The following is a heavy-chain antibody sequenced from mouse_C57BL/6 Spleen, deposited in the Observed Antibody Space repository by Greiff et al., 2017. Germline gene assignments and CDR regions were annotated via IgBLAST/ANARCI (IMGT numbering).Heavy chain of an antibody. CDR1: HYTFTSYF. D-gene: IGHD3-2*02. CDR3: ARWTAQAVFDY. J-gene: IGHJ2*01. V-gene: IGHV1-53*01. Sequence: QVQLQQPGTDPPPPRASVPQTSTSPHYTFTSYFMHWVKQRPGQGLEWIGNINPSNGGTNYNEKFKSKATLTVDKSSSTAYMQLSSLTSEDSAVYYCARWTAQAVFDYWGQGTTLTVSS. CDR2: INPSNGGT.